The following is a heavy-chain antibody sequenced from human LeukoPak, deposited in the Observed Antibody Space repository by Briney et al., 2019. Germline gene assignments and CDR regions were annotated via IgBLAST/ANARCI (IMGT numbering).Heavy chain of an antibody. CDR2: IYTSGST. D-gene: IGHD6-13*01. CDR3: AMRERLAAAFDY. J-gene: IGHJ4*02. CDR1: GGSISSASYY. V-gene: IGHV4-61*02. Sequence: ASETLSLTCTVSGGSISSASYYWSWIRQPAGKGLEWIGRIYTSGSTNYNPSLKSRVTISVDTSKNQFSLKLSFVTAADTAVYYCAMRERLAAAFDYWGQGTLVTVSS.